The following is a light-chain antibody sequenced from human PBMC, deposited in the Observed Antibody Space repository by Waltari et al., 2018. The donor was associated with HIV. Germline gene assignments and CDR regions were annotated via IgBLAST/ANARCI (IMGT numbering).Light chain of an antibody. CDR3: QQYNSYPWT. CDR1: QGVRNY. Sequence: DIQMTQSPSSLSASVGARVTITCRASQGVRNYLTWFQQKPGKAPQSLIYAVSTLQSGVPSRFRGGGSGTDFTPTITSLQPEDSAIYYCQQYNSYPWTFGQGTRVEIK. J-gene: IGKJ1*01. V-gene: IGKV1-16*01. CDR2: AVS.